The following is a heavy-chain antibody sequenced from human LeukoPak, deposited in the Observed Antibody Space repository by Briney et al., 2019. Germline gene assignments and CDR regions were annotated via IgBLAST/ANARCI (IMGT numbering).Heavy chain of an antibody. Sequence: GASVKVSCKTSGYTFTSYDINWVRQATGRGLGWMGWMNPNSYKTNYTQKFQGRLTMTRDTSTTTAYMELSSLTSEDTAVYYCARAGQAYDFDYWGQGTLVTVSS. CDR1: GYTFTSYD. CDR2: MNPNSYKT. D-gene: IGHD1-14*01. V-gene: IGHV1-8*01. J-gene: IGHJ4*02. CDR3: ARAGQAYDFDY.